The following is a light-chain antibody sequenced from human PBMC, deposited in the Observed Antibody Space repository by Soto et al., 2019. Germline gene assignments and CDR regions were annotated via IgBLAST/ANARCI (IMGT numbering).Light chain of an antibody. CDR2: SAT. CDR1: TGAVTSGYY. V-gene: IGLV7-43*01. CDR3: LLYYDGVVV. Sequence: QAVVTQEPSLTVSPGGTVTLTCASSTGAVTSGYYPNWFQQKPGQAPRALIYSATNKYSWTPARFSGSLLGGKAALTLSGVQPEDEAEYYCLLYYDGVVVFGGGTQLTVL. J-gene: IGLJ2*01.